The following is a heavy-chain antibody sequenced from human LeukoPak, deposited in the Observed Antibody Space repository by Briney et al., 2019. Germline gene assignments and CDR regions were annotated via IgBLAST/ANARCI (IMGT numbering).Heavy chain of an antibody. CDR2: NSSDGSDT. Sequence: GGSLRLSCAPSGFTFRASWMHWVRHVPGEGLVWVSRNSSDGSDTIYADSVKGRFTISRDNAKNTLYLQMNSLRADDTAVYYCARDRGGSGPTTVDYWGQGTLVTVSS. J-gene: IGHJ4*02. CDR1: GFTFRASW. D-gene: IGHD6-19*01. V-gene: IGHV3-74*01. CDR3: ARDRGGSGPTTVDY.